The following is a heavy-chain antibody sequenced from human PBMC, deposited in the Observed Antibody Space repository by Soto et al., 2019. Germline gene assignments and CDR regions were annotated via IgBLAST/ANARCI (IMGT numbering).Heavy chain of an antibody. Sequence: GGSLRLSCAASGFTFSSYAMSWVRQAPGKGLEWVSAISGSGGSTYYADSVKGRFTISRDNSKNTLYLQMNSLRAEDTAVYYCAKVRSLWQQLAYYFDYWGQGTLVTVSS. J-gene: IGHJ4*02. CDR1: GFTFSSYA. D-gene: IGHD6-13*01. V-gene: IGHV3-23*01. CDR2: ISGSGGST. CDR3: AKVRSLWQQLAYYFDY.